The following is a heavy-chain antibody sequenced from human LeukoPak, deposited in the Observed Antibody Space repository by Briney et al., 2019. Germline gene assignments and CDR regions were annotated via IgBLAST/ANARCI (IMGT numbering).Heavy chain of an antibody. V-gene: IGHV3-23*01. Sequence: GGSLRLSCAASGFTFSSYAMSWVRQAPGKGLEWVSAISGSGGSTYYADSVKGRFTISRDNSKNTLYLQMNSLRAEDTAVYYCAKDPWGRGDKDWFDPWGQGTLVTVSS. CDR2: ISGSGGST. CDR1: GFTFSSYA. J-gene: IGHJ5*02. CDR3: AKDPWGRGDKDWFDP. D-gene: IGHD7-27*01.